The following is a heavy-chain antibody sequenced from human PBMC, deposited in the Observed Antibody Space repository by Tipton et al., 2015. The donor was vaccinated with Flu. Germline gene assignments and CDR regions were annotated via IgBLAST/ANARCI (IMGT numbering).Heavy chain of an antibody. CDR1: GGSISSGGYY. D-gene: IGHD3-3*01. Sequence: TLSLTCTVSGGSISSGGYYWSWIRQHPGKGLEWIGYIYYSGSTYYNPSLKSRVTISVDTSKNQFSLKLSSVTAADTAVYYCARSPNTYYDFWSGSGGMDVWGQGTTVTVSS. V-gene: IGHV4-31*03. CDR2: IYYSGST. J-gene: IGHJ6*02. CDR3: ARSPNTYYDFWSGSGGMDV.